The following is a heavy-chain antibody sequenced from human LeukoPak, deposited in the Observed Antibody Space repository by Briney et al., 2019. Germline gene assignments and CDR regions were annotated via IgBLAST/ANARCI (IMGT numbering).Heavy chain of an antibody. CDR3: ARTQEQLYYFDH. J-gene: IGHJ4*02. Sequence: PSETLSLTCTVSGGSISSYSWSWIRQPPGKGLEWIGHIYYSGSTNYNPSLKSRVTISVDTSKNQFSLRLGSVTAADTAVYYCARTQEQLYYFDHWGQGTLVTVSS. CDR1: GGSISSYS. CDR2: IYYSGST. D-gene: IGHD6-13*01. V-gene: IGHV4-59*01.